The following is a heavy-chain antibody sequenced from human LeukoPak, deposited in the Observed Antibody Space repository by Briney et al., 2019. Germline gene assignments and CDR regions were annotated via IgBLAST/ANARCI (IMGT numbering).Heavy chain of an antibody. D-gene: IGHD4-11*01. J-gene: IGHJ4*02. CDR2: IYYSGST. CDR3: ARHSLYDYSNYRY. Sequence: SETLSLTCTVSGGSISSSSYYWGWIRQPPGKGLEWIGSIYYSGSTYYNPSLKSRVTISVDTSKNQFSLKLSSVTAADTAVYYCARHSLYDYSNYRYWGQGTLVTVSS. V-gene: IGHV4-39*01. CDR1: GGSISSSSYY.